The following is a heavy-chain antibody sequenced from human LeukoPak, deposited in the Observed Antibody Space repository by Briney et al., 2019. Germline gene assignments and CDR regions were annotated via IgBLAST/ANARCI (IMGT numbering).Heavy chain of an antibody. CDR2: IKSKTDGGTT. J-gene: IGHJ4*02. V-gene: IGHV3-15*01. CDR1: GFTFSNAW. Sequence: GGSLRLSCAASGFTFSNAWMSWVRQAPGKGLEWVGRIKSKTDGGTTDYAAPVKGRFTISRDDSKNTLYLQMNSLKTEDTAVYYCTTVYTLGYCSSTSCSVGNYWGQGTLVTVSS. CDR3: TTVYTLGYCSSTSCSVGNY. D-gene: IGHD2-2*01.